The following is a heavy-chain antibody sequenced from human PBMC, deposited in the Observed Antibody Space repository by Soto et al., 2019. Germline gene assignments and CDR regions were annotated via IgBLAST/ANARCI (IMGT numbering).Heavy chain of an antibody. CDR1: GYTFSGYY. CDR2: INPNSGGT. V-gene: IGHV1-2*02. J-gene: IGHJ6*02. CDR3: ARSLTEGYCTITGCYTRPLYGMDV. Sequence: ASVKVSCKASGYTFSGYYIHWLRQAPGQGLERMGWINPNSGGTNYAQKFQSRVTVTRDTPTSTAYMELSRLTSDDTAVYYCARSLTEGYCTITGCYTRPLYGMDVWGQGTTVTVSS. D-gene: IGHD2-2*02.